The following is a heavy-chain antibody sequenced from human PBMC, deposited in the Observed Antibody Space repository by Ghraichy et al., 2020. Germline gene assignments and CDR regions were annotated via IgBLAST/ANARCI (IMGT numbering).Heavy chain of an antibody. V-gene: IGHV4-39*01. J-gene: IGHJ6*02. CDR3: ASRPTMVRGVITYYGMDV. CDR1: GGSISSSSYY. D-gene: IGHD3-10*01. CDR2: IYYSGST. Sequence: SETLSLTCTVSGGSISSSSYYWGWIRQPPGKGLEWIGSIYYSGSTYYNPSLKSRVTISVDTSKNQFSLKLSSVTAADTAVYYCASRPTMVRGVITYYGMDVWGQGTTVTVSS.